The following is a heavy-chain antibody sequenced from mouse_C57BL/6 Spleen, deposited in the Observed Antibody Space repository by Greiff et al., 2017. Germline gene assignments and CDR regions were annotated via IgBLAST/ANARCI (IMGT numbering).Heavy chain of an antibody. D-gene: IGHD4-1*01. CDR2: IYPGSGNT. CDR1: GYSFTSYY. J-gene: IGHJ3*01. V-gene: IGHV1-66*01. CDR3: ARRGVNWDPFAY. Sequence: VQLVESGPELVKPGASVKISCKASGYSFTSYYIHWVKQRPGQGLEWIGWIYPGSGNTKYNEKFKGKATLTADTSSSTAYMQLSSLTSEDSAVYYCARRGVNWDPFAYWGQGTLVTVSA.